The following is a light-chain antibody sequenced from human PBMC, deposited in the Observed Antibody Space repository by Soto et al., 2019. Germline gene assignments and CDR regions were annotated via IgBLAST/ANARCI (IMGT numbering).Light chain of an antibody. V-gene: IGLV1-40*01. J-gene: IGLJ2*01. CDR2: GNS. CDR1: SSNIGAGYD. CDR3: QSYDSSLSDVV. Sequence: QSVLTQPPSVSGAPGQRVTISCTGSSSNIGAGYDVHWYQQRPGTAPKLLIYGNSNRPSGVPDRFSGSQSGTSASLAITGLQAEDEADYYFQSYDSSLSDVVFGGGTKLTVL.